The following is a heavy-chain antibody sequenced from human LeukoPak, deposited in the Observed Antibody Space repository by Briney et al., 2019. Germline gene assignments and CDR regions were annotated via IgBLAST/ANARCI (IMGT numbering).Heavy chain of an antibody. D-gene: IGHD5-18*01. CDR1: AGTFSSYG. CDR2: IIPISGTA. Sequence: SVKVSCKASAGTFSSYGISWARQAPGQGLEWMGGIIPISGTANYAQKFQGRATITADESTSTSYMELSSLRSEDTAVYYCAREGYRYGYAFDIWGQGTMVTVSS. J-gene: IGHJ3*02. CDR3: AREGYRYGYAFDI. V-gene: IGHV1-69*13.